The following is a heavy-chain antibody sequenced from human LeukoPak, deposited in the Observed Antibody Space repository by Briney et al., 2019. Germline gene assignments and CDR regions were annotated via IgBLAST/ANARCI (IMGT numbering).Heavy chain of an antibody. CDR3: ARDRDYAFDY. Sequence: PGGSLRLSCAASGFTFSNFGMSWVRQTPGKGLEWVSVISGSGVRTYYADSEKGRFTISRDNSKNTLYLQMNSLRAEDTAVYYCARDRDYAFDYWGQGTLVTVSS. CDR2: ISGSGVRT. CDR1: GFTFSNFG. V-gene: IGHV3-23*01. D-gene: IGHD4-17*01. J-gene: IGHJ4*02.